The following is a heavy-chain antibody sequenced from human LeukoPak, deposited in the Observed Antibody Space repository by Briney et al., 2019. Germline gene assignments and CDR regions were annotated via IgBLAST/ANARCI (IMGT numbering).Heavy chain of an antibody. D-gene: IGHD4-17*01. CDR2: ISGSGGST. Sequence: GGSLRLSCAASGFTFSSYAMSWVRQAPGKGLEWVSAISGSGGSTYYADSVKGRFTISRDNSKNTLYLQMNSLRAEDTAVYYCAKITRSTVTIGYDYWGQGTLVTASS. CDR1: GFTFSSYA. CDR3: AKITRSTVTIGYDY. V-gene: IGHV3-23*01. J-gene: IGHJ4*02.